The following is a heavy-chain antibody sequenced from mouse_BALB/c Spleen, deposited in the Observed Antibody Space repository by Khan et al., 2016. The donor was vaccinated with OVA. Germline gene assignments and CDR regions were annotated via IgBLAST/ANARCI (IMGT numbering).Heavy chain of an antibody. V-gene: IGHV3-6*02. CDR2: ISYDGSN. J-gene: IGHJ1*01. CDR3: ARDYRPRYFDV. Sequence: EVKLQESGPGLVKPSQSLSLTCSVTGYSITSGYYWNWIRQFPGNKLEWMGYISYDGSNNYNPSLKNRISITRDTSKNQFFLKLNSVTTEDTATYYWARDYRPRYFDVWGAGTSVTVSS. CDR1: GYSITSGYY.